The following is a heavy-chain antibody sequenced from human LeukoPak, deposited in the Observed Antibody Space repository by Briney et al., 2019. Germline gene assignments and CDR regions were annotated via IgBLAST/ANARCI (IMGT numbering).Heavy chain of an antibody. J-gene: IGHJ4*02. CDR1: GYNFIGYY. V-gene: IGHV1-2*02. CDR3: ARDYCGGDCYSYYLDY. CDR2: IKPNSGGT. D-gene: IGHD2-21*02. Sequence: ASVNVSCKASGYNFIGYYIHWVRQAPGQGLEWMGWIKPNSGGTNYAQKFQGRVTMTRDTSISTAYMELGRLRSDDTAVYYCARDYCGGDCYSYYLDYWGQGTLVTVSS.